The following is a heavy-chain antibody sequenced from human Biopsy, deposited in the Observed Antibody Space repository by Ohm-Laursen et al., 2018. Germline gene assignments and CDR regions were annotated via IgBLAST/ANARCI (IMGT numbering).Heavy chain of an antibody. CDR1: GGTFSNYA. Sequence: SVKVSCKASGGTFSNYAISWVRQAPGEGLEWMGGIIAVSGLVNYAPKFQGRVSVTADKSTTTAYMELSNLKSEDTAVYYCATPFQYYDSWGGYPPFDHWGQGTLVTVSS. CDR3: ATPFQYYDSWGGYPPFDH. D-gene: IGHD3-3*01. CDR2: IIAVSGLV. J-gene: IGHJ4*02. V-gene: IGHV1-69*10.